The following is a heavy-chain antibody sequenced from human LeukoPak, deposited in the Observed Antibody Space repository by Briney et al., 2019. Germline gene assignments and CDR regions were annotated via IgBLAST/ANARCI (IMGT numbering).Heavy chain of an antibody. D-gene: IGHD1-26*01. Sequence: GGSLRLSCAVSAFTVSSNYVSWVSQAPGKGLEWVSVIYGGGSTNYADSVKGRFTISRDNSKNTLYLQMNSLRAEDTAVYYCARDHSGSYQRAFDIRGQGTMVTVSS. V-gene: IGHV3-66*02. J-gene: IGHJ3*02. CDR3: ARDHSGSYQRAFDI. CDR1: AFTVSSNY. CDR2: IYGGGST.